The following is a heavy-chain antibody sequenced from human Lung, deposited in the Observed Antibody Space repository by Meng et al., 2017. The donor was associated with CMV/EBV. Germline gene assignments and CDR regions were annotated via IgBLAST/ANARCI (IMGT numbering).Heavy chain of an antibody. CDR1: GFTFSGSA. J-gene: IGHJ4*02. D-gene: IGHD6-13*01. Sequence: GESLKISCAASGFTFSGSAIHWVRQASGKGLEWVGRIKTKADNYATAYAASLKGRFTISRDDSQNTAYLQMNSLKTEDTAVYYCTRVTAADTSFDCWGQGTXVTVSS. CDR2: IKTKADNYAT. CDR3: TRVTAADTSFDC. V-gene: IGHV3-73*01.